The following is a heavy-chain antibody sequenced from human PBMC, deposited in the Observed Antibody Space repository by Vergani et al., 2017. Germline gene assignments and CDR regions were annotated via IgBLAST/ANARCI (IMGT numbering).Heavy chain of an antibody. D-gene: IGHD4-17*01. Sequence: QVQLVQSGAEVKKPGSSVKVSCKASGGTFSSYAISWVRQAPGQGLEWMGRIIPILGIANYAQKFQGRVTITGDKSTSTAYMELSSLGSEDTAVYYWAREGEGATVTTYLYFQHWGQGTLVTVSS. CDR3: AREGEGATVTTYLYFQH. V-gene: IGHV1-69*04. CDR1: GGTFSSYA. CDR2: IIPILGIA. J-gene: IGHJ1*01.